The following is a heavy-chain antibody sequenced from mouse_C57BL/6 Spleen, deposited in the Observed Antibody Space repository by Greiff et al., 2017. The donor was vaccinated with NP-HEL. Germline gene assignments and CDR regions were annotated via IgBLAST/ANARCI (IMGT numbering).Heavy chain of an antibody. V-gene: IGHV5-17*01. Sequence: EVKLVESGGGLVKPGASLKLSCAASGFTFSDYGMHWVRQAPEKGLEWVAYISSGSGTIYYADTVQGRFTISRDKSKNTAFQQMSSLRSEDTAMYYCARRSGDYGSSYFDYWGQGTTLTVSS. J-gene: IGHJ2*01. D-gene: IGHD1-1*01. CDR3: ARRSGDYGSSYFDY. CDR1: GFTFSDYG. CDR2: ISSGSGTI.